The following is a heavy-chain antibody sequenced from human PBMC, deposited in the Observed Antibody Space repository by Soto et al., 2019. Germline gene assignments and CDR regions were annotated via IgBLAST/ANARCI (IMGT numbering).Heavy chain of an antibody. J-gene: IGHJ6*02. Sequence: HPGGSLRLSCAASGFTFSSYGMHWVRQAPGKGLEWVAVIWYDGSNKYYADSVKGRFTISRDNSKNTLYLQMNSLRAEDTAVYYCARDPHGNEDIVATRTYYYYGMDVWGQGTTVTVSS. V-gene: IGHV3-33*01. CDR2: IWYDGSNK. CDR1: GFTFSSYG. D-gene: IGHD5-12*01. CDR3: ARDPHGNEDIVATRTYYYYGMDV.